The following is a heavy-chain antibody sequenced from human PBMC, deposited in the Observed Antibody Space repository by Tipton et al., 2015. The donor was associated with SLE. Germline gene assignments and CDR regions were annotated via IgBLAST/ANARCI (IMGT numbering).Heavy chain of an antibody. CDR3: ARVRGVYCSSTSCYNWYFDL. D-gene: IGHD2-2*02. Sequence: TLSLTCTVSGGSISSYYWSWIRQPPGKGLEWIGYIYYSGSTNYNPSLKSRVTISVDTSKNQFSLKLSSVTAADTAVYYCARVRGVYCSSTSCYNWYFDLWGRGTLVTVSS. CDR1: GGSISSYY. J-gene: IGHJ2*01. CDR2: IYYSGST. V-gene: IGHV4-59*12.